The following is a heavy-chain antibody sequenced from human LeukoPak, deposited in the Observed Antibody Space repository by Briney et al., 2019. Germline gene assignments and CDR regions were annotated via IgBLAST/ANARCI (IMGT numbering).Heavy chain of an antibody. CDR3: ARSPLGVRYGTVAHFDY. CDR1: GYSFTSYW. J-gene: IGHJ4*02. Sequence: GESLKISCKGSGYSFTSYWIGWVRQMPGKGLEWMGIIYPGDSDTRYSPSFQGQVTISADKSISTAYLQWSSLKASDTAMYYCARSPLGVRYGTVAHFDYWGQGTLVTVSS. V-gene: IGHV5-51*01. D-gene: IGHD4-23*01. CDR2: IYPGDSDT.